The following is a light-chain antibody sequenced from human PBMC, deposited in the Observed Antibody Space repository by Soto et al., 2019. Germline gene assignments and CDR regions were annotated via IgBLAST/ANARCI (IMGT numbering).Light chain of an antibody. Sequence: DIQMTQSPSTLSASVGDRVTITCRASPSISSWLAWYQQKPGKAPKLLIYDASSLESGVPSRFSGSGSGTEFTLTISTLQPDDFATYYCQQYNSYSRWTFGQGTKVDIK. V-gene: IGKV1-5*01. J-gene: IGKJ1*01. CDR2: DAS. CDR1: PSISSW. CDR3: QQYNSYSRWT.